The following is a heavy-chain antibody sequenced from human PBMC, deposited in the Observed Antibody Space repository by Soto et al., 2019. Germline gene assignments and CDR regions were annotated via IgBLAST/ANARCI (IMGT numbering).Heavy chain of an antibody. J-gene: IGHJ6*02. CDR1: GYTFTGYY. D-gene: IGHD6-19*01. CDR2: INPNSGGT. CDR3: ASPWPWSSYSGWYNGMDV. V-gene: IGHV1-2*02. Sequence: QVQLVQSGAEVKKPGASVKVSCKASGYTFTGYYMHWVRQAPGQGLEWMGWINPNSGGTNYAQKFQGRVTMTRDKSISTAYMALSRLRSDDTAVYYCASPWPWSSYSGWYNGMDVWGQGTTVTVSS.